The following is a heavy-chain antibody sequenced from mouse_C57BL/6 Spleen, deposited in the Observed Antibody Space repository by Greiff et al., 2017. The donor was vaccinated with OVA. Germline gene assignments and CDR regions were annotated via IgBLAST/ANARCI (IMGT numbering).Heavy chain of an antibody. Sequence: VKLQQPGTELVKPGASVKLSCKASGYTFTSYWMHWVKQRPGQGLEWIGNINPSNGGTNYNEKFKSKATLTVDKSSSTAYMQLSSLTSEDSAVYYCARGSHYYGSPHYFDYWGQGTTLTVSS. CDR3: ARGSHYYGSPHYFDY. CDR1: GYTFTSYW. CDR2: INPSNGGT. J-gene: IGHJ2*01. D-gene: IGHD1-1*01. V-gene: IGHV1-53*01.